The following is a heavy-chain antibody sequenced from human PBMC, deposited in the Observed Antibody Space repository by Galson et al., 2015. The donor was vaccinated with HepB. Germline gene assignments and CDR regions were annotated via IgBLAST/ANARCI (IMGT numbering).Heavy chain of an antibody. V-gene: IGHV3-7*03. CDR1: GFTFSSYW. CDR3: ARERSYGDYGDAFDI. Sequence: LRLSCAASGFTFSSYWMSWVRQAPGKGLEWVANIKQDGSEKYYVDSVKGRFTISRDNAKNSLYLQMNSLRAEDTAVYYCARERSYGDYGDAFDIWGQGTMVTVSS. D-gene: IGHD4-17*01. J-gene: IGHJ3*02. CDR2: IKQDGSEK.